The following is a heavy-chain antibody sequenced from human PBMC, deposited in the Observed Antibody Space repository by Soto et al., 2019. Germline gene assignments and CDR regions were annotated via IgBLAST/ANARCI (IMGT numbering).Heavy chain of an antibody. D-gene: IGHD2-21*01. CDR1: GGTFSSYT. CDR2: IIPILGIA. CDR3: AREEAYCGGDCYYGMDV. J-gene: IGHJ6*02. Sequence: QVQLVQSGAEVKKPGSSVKVSCKASGGTFSSYTISWVRQAPGQGLEWMGRIIPILGIANYAQKFQGRVTITADKSTSTAYMELSSLRSEDTAVYYCAREEAYCGGDCYYGMDVWGQGTTFTVSS. V-gene: IGHV1-69*08.